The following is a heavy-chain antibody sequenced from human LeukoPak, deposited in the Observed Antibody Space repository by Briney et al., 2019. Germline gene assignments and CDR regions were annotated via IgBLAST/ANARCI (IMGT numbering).Heavy chain of an antibody. CDR1: GGTFSSYA. Sequence: GASVKVSCKASGGTFSSYAISWVRPAPGRGLGWMGGIIPIVGTANYAQKFQGRVTITTDESTSTAYMELSSLTSEDTAVYYCARDRVRGGNYNGAFDIWGQGTMVTVSS. CDR3: ARDRVRGGNYNGAFDI. CDR2: IIPIVGTA. D-gene: IGHD3-9*01. J-gene: IGHJ3*02. V-gene: IGHV1-69*05.